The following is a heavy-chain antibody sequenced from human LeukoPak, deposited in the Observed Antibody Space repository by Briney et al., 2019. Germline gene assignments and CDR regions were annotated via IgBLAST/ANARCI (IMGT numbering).Heavy chain of an antibody. J-gene: IGHJ4*02. CDR1: GGTFSSYA. Sequence: SVKVSCKASGGTFSSYAISWVRQAPGQGLEWMGGIIPIFGTANYAQKFQGRVTITADESTSTAYMELSSLRSEDTAVYYCARVPYSCYDYLRYYFDYWGQGTLVTVSS. CDR3: ARVPYSCYDYLRYYFDY. D-gene: IGHD5-12*01. CDR2: IIPIFGTA. V-gene: IGHV1-69*13.